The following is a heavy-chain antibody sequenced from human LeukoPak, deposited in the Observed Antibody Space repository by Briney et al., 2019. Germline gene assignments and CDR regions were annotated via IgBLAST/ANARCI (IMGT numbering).Heavy chain of an antibody. CDR2: INHSGST. D-gene: IGHD3-3*01. CDR3: ARGGRITIFGVVIIRTRSFDY. V-gene: IGHV4-34*01. CDR1: GGSFSGYY. J-gene: IGHJ4*02. Sequence: PSDSLSLSWAVYGGSFSGYYWSWIRQPPGKGLEWIGEINHSGSTNYNPSLKSRVTISVDTSKNQFSLKLSSVTAADTAVYYCARGGRITIFGVVIIRTRSFDYWGQGTLVTVSS.